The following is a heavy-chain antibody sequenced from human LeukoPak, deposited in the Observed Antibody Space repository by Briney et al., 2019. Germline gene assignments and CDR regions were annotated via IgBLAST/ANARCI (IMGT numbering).Heavy chain of an antibody. CDR1: GASSSGYY. CDR3: ARCEFWGYGDHLRPFDY. CDR2: INHSGRT. Sequence: SETLSLTCAVYGASSSGYYWSWFRQPPGKGLEWFGEINHSGRTNYNPSLKSRVTISVDTSKNQFSLRLRSVTAPDTAVYYCARCEFWGYGDHLRPFDYGRKGTVV. V-gene: IGHV4-34*01. J-gene: IGHJ4*02. D-gene: IGHD4-17*01.